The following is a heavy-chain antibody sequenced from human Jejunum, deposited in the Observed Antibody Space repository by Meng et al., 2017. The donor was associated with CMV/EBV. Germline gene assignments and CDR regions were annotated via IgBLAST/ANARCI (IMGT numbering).Heavy chain of an antibody. J-gene: IGHJ4*02. D-gene: IGHD5-18*01. CDR3: TRGLGSYGSRIDY. CDR1: GGSISSTSYY. CDR2: IYYSGTT. V-gene: IGHV4-39*07. Sequence: GGSISSTSYYWGWIRQPPGKGLEWIGNIYYSGTTYYNPSLKSRGTISVDTSKNQFSLKLSSVTAADTAVYYCTRGLGSYGSRIDYWGQGTLVTVSS.